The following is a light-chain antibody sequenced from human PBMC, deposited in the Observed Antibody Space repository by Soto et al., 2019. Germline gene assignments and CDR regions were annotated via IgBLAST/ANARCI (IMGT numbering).Light chain of an antibody. CDR2: GVT. Sequence: QSVLTQPASVSGSPGQSITISCSGTSSDVGAHDFVSWYQHHPDKAPKVIIFGVTKRPSGVSSRFSGSKTGNTASLTISGLQAEDEADYYCNSYTRSKTVIFGGGTKLTVL. V-gene: IGLV2-14*01. CDR1: SSDVGAHDF. CDR3: NSYTRSKTVI. J-gene: IGLJ2*01.